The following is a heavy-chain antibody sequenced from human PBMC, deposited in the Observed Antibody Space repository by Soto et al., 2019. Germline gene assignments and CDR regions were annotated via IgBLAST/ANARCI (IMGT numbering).Heavy chain of an antibody. CDR1: GGTLISYT. CDR3: LRDTSYFSDTSCPGFDY. J-gene: IGHJ4*02. D-gene: IGHD2-15*01. V-gene: IGHV1-69*08. CDR2: FIPNIGVT. Sequence: QVQLVQSGAEVKKPGSSVKVSCKASGGTLISYTFSWVRQAPGQGLEWMGRFIPNIGVTNYAKKFQGRLTIVVYTSTRTVYMELNSLRYGDTALYYCLRDTSYFSDTSCPGFDYWGQGTLVTVSS.